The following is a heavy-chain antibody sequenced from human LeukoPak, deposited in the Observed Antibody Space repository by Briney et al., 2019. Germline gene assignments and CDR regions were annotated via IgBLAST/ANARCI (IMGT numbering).Heavy chain of an antibody. D-gene: IGHD5-18*01. J-gene: IGHJ5*02. CDR2: INHSGSS. CDR1: GGSFSAYY. V-gene: IGHV4-34*01. CDR3: APRGDIEHSYVYGKWFDP. Sequence: PSETLSLTCAVYGGSFSAYYWTWIRQPPGKGLEWIGEINHSGSSNYNSSLRSRVTISVDTSYKQFSLRLSSVTAADTAVYHCAPRGDIEHSYVYGKWFDPWGQGTRVTVSS.